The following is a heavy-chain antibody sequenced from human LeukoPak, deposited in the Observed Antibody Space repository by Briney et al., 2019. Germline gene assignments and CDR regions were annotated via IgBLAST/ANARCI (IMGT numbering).Heavy chain of an antibody. CDR3: AKDAQRGFDYSNSLEY. CDR2: IWSDGTNQ. J-gene: IGHJ4*02. V-gene: IGHV3-33*06. D-gene: IGHD4-11*01. CDR1: GFTFSHYG. Sequence: PGRSLRLSCAAAGFTFSHYGMHWVRQAPGKGLKWVAVIWSDGTNQYYGDSVKGRFTISRDDSGKTVYLQMNSLRREDTGVYYCAKDAQRGFDYSNSLEYWGQGTPVTVST.